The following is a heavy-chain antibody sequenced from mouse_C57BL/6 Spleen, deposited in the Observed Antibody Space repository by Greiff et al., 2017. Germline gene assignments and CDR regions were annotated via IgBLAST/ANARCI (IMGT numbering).Heavy chain of an antibody. CDR2: INPNNGGT. CDR3: ARLYDYDEEFAY. J-gene: IGHJ3*01. D-gene: IGHD2-4*01. CDR1: GYTFTDYY. Sequence: VQLQQSGPELVKPGASVKISCKASGYTFTDYYMNWVKQSHGKSLEWIGDINPNNGGTSYNQKFKGKATLTVDKSSSTAYMELRSLTSEDSAVYYCARLYDYDEEFAYWGQGTLVTVSA. V-gene: IGHV1-26*01.